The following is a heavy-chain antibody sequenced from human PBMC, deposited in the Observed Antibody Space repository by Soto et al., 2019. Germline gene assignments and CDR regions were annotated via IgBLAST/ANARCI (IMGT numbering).Heavy chain of an antibody. CDR2: IKQDGSEK. V-gene: IGHV3-7*01. CDR3: ARDDRGVNPGY. CDR1: GFTFSSYW. D-gene: IGHD3-10*01. Sequence: EVQLVESGGGLVQPGGSLRLSCAASGFTFSSYWMSWVRQAPGKGLEWVANIKQDGSEKYYVYSVKGRFTISRDNAKNSLYLQMNSLRAEDTAVYYCARDDRGVNPGYWGQGTLVTVSS. J-gene: IGHJ4*02.